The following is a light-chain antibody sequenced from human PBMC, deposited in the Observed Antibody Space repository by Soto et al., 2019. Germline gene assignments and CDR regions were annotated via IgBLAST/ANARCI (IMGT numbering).Light chain of an antibody. J-gene: IGKJ1*01. V-gene: IGKV3-20*01. CDR2: RAS. Sequence: EIVLTQSPGTLSLSPGERATLSCRASQSVSSSYLAWYQQKPGQAPRLLIYRASSRATGIPDRFSGSGSGKDFTLTISRLEPEGCAVYYCQQYGSYWTFGQGTKVEIK. CDR3: QQYGSYWT. CDR1: QSVSSSY.